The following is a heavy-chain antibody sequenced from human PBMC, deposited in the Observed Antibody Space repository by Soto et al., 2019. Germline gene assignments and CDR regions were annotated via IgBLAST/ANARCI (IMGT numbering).Heavy chain of an antibody. V-gene: IGHV3-7*04. CDR2: IRQDGSEK. CDR1: GFTFSSNW. Sequence: HPGGSLRLSCVGSGFTFSSNWMTWVRQAPGKGLEWVGNIRQDGSEKNYVDSVKGRFTISRDNAKNSLYLQMNSLRAEDTAVYYCAREIVVARGASHFDYWGPGTLVTVSS. D-gene: IGHD2-2*01. CDR3: AREIVVARGASHFDY. J-gene: IGHJ4*02.